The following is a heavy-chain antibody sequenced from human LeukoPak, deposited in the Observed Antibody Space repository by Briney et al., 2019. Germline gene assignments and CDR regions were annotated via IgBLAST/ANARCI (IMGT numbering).Heavy chain of an antibody. CDR3: ARHGGYCSSTSCYDNWFDP. CDR2: IYPGDSDT. CDR1: GYSFTSYW. Sequence: GESLKISCKGSGYSFTSYWIGWVRQMPGKGLEWMGIIYPGDSDTRYSPSFQGQVTISADKSISTAYLRWSSLKASDTAMYYCARHGGYCSSTSCYDNWFDPWGQGTLVTVSS. D-gene: IGHD2-2*01. J-gene: IGHJ5*02. V-gene: IGHV5-51*01.